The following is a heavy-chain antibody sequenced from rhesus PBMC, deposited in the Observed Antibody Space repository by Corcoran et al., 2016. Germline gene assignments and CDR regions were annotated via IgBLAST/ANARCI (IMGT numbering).Heavy chain of an antibody. Sequence: QVQLVQSGGEIKQPGASVQLSCKASGYSFTSPYIHWVRQAPGQGLEWIGQISTYNGNKHYAQTFQGRVTKTTDTSTSTAYMALSSLRSEDTAVYYCTRDKSGGFDSWGQGVLVIVSS. CDR1: GYSFTSPY. CDR3: TRDKSGGFDS. J-gene: IGHJ4*01. CDR2: ISTYNGNK. V-gene: IGHV1-180*01.